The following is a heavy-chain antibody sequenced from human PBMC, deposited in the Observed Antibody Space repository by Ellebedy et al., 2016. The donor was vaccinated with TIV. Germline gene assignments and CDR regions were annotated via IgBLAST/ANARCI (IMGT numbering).Heavy chain of an antibody. J-gene: IGHJ4*02. Sequence: MPSETLSLTCTVSGGSISDYYWTWIRQPPGKGLEWIGFIHYSGATTYNPSLKRRVTMSRDTSNNQFSLKLSSVTAADTAVYFCARDKAAGGFDFWGQGTRVTVSS. CDR2: IHYSGAT. CDR3: ARDKAAGGFDF. V-gene: IGHV4-59*12. D-gene: IGHD6-13*01. CDR1: GGSISDYY.